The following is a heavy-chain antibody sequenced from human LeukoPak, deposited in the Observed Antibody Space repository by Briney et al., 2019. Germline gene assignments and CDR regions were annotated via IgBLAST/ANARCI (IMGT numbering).Heavy chain of an antibody. CDR1: GGSISSYY. D-gene: IGHD6-6*01. CDR3: ARVIAARRPWRFDP. V-gene: IGHV4-4*07. J-gene: IGHJ5*02. CDR2: IYTSGST. Sequence: YPSETLSLTCTVSGGSISSYYWSWIRQPAGRGLEWIGRIYTSGSTNYNPSLKSRVTMSVDTSKNQFSLKLSSVTAADTAVYYCARVIAARRPWRFDPWGQGTLVTVSS.